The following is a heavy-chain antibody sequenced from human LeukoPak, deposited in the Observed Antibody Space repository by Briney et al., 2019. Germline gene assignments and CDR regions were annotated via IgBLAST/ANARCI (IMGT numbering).Heavy chain of an antibody. D-gene: IGHD5-24*01. CDR1: GGSISSSSYY. CDR3: ARWGAVSYKAFDI. CDR2: IYYSGST. J-gene: IGHJ3*02. V-gene: IGHV4-39*01. Sequence: SETRSLTCTVSGGSISSSSYYWGWIRQPPGKGLEWIGSIYYSGSTYYNPSLKSRVTISVDTSKNQFSLKLSSVTAADTAVYYCARWGAVSYKAFDIWGQGTMVPVSS.